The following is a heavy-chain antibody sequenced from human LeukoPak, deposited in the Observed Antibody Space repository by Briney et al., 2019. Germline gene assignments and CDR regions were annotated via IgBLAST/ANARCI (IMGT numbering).Heavy chain of an antibody. Sequence: GASVTVSCKASGYTFTSDYMHWVRQAPGQGLEWMGIIYPSDGRTTYAQKFQDRVALTRDMSTSTVYMELSSLRSEDTALYYCARGSRCLYYWGQGTLVTVSS. CDR3: ARGSRCLYY. D-gene: IGHD2-2*01. CDR1: GYTFTSDY. CDR2: IYPSDGRT. V-gene: IGHV1-46*01. J-gene: IGHJ4*02.